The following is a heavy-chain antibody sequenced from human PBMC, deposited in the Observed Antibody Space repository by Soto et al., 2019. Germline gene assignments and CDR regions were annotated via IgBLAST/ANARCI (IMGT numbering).Heavy chain of an antibody. J-gene: IGHJ6*02. V-gene: IGHV1-2*04. Sequence: ASVKVSCKASGYTFTGYYMHWVRQVPGQGLEWMGWINPNSGGTNYAQKFQGWVTMTRDTSISTAYMELSRLRSDDTAVYYCARDERAVTTSYYYYGMDVWGQGTTVTVSS. CDR2: INPNSGGT. D-gene: IGHD4-17*01. CDR1: GYTFTGYY. CDR3: ARDERAVTTSYYYYGMDV.